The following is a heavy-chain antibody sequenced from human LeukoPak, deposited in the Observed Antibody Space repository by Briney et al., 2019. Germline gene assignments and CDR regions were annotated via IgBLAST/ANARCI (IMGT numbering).Heavy chain of an antibody. V-gene: IGHV4-39*07. D-gene: IGHD2-8*01. CDR1: GGSISSSSYY. Sequence: SETLSLTCTVSGGSISSSSYYWGWIRQPPGKGLEWIGSIYYSGSTYYNPSLKSRVTISVDTSKNQFSLKLSSVTAADTAVYYCARTRGYAPDLFDYWGQGTLVTVSS. CDR2: IYYSGST. J-gene: IGHJ4*02. CDR3: ARTRGYAPDLFDY.